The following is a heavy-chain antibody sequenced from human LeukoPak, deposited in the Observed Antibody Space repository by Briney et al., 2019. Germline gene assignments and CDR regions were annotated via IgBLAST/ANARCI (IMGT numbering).Heavy chain of an antibody. CDR1: GFPFTSYA. CDR3: AVGDYYYDTRFDY. Sequence: ASVKVSCKASGFPFTSYAIHWVRQTPGQRLEWMGWVNADNSNTKYSQEFQGRVTITRDTSASTAYMDLNSLRSEDMAVYYCAVGDYYYDTRFDYWGQGTLVTVSS. CDR2: VNADNSNT. V-gene: IGHV1-3*03. J-gene: IGHJ4*02. D-gene: IGHD3-22*01.